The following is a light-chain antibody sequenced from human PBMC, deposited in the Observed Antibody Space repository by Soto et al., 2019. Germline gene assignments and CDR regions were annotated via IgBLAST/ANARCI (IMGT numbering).Light chain of an antibody. V-gene: IGLV3-25*03. CDR2: KDS. J-gene: IGLJ3*02. CDR1: ALPKQY. CDR3: QSAERV. Sequence: SYELTQPPSVSVSPGQTARITCSGDALPKQYAYWYQQKPGQAPVVVIYKDSERSSGIPERFSGSSSGTTVTLTISGVQAEDEADYYCQSAERVFGGGTKPTVL.